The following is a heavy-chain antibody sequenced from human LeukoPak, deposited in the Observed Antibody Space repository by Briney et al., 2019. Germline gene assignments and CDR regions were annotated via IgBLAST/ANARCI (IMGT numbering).Heavy chain of an antibody. J-gene: IGHJ6*02. CDR2: ISSSSSYI. Sequence: GGSLRLSCAASGFTFSSYSMNWVRQVPGKGLEWVSSISSSSSYIYYADSVKGRFTISRDNAKNSLYLQMNSLRAEDTAVYYCARSDYYDSSGYYYYYYGMDVWGQGTTVTVSS. CDR3: ARSDYYDSSGYYYYYYGMDV. D-gene: IGHD3-22*01. CDR1: GFTFSSYS. V-gene: IGHV3-21*01.